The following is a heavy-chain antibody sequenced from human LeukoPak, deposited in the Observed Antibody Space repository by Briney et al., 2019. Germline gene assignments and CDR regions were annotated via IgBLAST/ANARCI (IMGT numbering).Heavy chain of an antibody. Sequence: ASVKVSCKASGYTFTSYYMHWVRQAPGQGLEWMGIINPSGGSTSYAQKFQGRVTMTRDMSTSTVYMELSSLRSEDTAVYYCASRVRGARLIYYGMDVWGQGTMVTVSS. CDR3: ASRVRGARLIYYGMDV. J-gene: IGHJ6*02. CDR1: GYTFTSYY. CDR2: INPSGGST. D-gene: IGHD3-10*01. V-gene: IGHV1-46*01.